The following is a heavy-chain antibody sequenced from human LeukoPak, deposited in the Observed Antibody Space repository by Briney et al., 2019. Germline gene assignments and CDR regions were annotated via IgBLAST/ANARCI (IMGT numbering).Heavy chain of an antibody. CDR2: IYASGRT. V-gene: IGHV4-61*02. CDR3: ARGGSQRTFQH. Sequence: SETLSLTCTVSGGSISAGSYYWSWIRQPAGKGLEWIGRIYASGRTDYNASLKSRVTISVDTSKNQFSLRLTSVTAADTAVYYCARGGSQRTFQHWGRGTLVTVSS. CDR1: GGSISAGSYY. J-gene: IGHJ1*01. D-gene: IGHD3-16*01.